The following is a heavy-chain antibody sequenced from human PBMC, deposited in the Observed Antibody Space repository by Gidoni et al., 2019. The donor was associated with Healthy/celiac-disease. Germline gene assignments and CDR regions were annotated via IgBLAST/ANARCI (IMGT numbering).Heavy chain of an antibody. CDR3: ARSHSLRGYYYGMDV. CDR2: IGTAGDT. Sequence: EVQLVESGGGLVQPGGSLRLSCAASGFTFSSYDMHWVRQATGKGLEWVSAIGTAGDTYYPGSVKGRFTISRENAKNSLYLQMNSLRAGDTAVYYCARSHSLRGYYYGMDVWGQGTTVTVSS. V-gene: IGHV3-13*01. J-gene: IGHJ6*02. D-gene: IGHD2-15*01. CDR1: GFTFSSYD.